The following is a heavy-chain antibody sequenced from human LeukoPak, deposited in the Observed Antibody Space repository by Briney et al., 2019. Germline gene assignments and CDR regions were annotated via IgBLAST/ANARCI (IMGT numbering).Heavy chain of an antibody. V-gene: IGHV4-39*01. CDR2: ISYSGSS. CDR1: GGSISSSSYY. D-gene: IGHD3-22*01. Sequence: SETLSLTCTVSGGSISSSSYYWGWICQPPGKGLEWIGSISYSGSSNYNPSLRSRVTMSVDTSKNQFSLKLSSVTAADTAVYYCQYYFDSSGYFSWGQGTLVTVSS. J-gene: IGHJ5*02. CDR3: QYYFDSSGYFS.